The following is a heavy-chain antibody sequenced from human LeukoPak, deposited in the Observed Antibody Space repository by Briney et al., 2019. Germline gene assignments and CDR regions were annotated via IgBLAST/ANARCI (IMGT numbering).Heavy chain of an antibody. Sequence: PGGSLRLSCEASGFTFSSYAMSWVRQAPGKGLEWVSAIRGSGGIKYYADSVKGRFTISRDNSKNTLYLQMNSLRAEDTAVYYCAKVILSSGSYVIGDFDYWGQGTLATVSS. D-gene: IGHD1-26*01. CDR2: IRGSGGIK. J-gene: IGHJ4*02. CDR1: GFTFSSYA. CDR3: AKVILSSGSYVIGDFDY. V-gene: IGHV3-23*01.